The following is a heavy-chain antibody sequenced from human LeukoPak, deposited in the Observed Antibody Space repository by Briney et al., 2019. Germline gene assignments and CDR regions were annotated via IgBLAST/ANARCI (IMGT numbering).Heavy chain of an antibody. CDR1: GFTLSSNY. V-gene: IGHV3-66*01. D-gene: IGHD1-14*01. Sequence: GGSLRLSCAASGFTLSSNYMSWVRQAPGKGLEWVSVIYSGGSTYYADSVKGRFTISRDNSKNTLYLQMNSLRAEDTAVYYCARSPETELDYWGQGTLVTVSS. CDR2: IYSGGST. J-gene: IGHJ4*02. CDR3: ARSPETELDY.